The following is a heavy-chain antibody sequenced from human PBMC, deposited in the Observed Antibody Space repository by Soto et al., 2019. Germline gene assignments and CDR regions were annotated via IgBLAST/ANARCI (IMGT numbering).Heavy chain of an antibody. CDR3: ARPQGSLSGWYGV. CDR1: GGTFSTYT. Sequence: ASVKVSCKSSGGTFSTYTLAWVRQAPGQGLEWVGGINPNSGGTNYAQKFQGRVTMTRDTSISTAYMELSRLRSDDTAVYYCARPQGSLSGWYGVWGQGTLVTVSS. V-gene: IGHV1-2*02. J-gene: IGHJ4*02. CDR2: INPNSGGT. D-gene: IGHD6-19*01.